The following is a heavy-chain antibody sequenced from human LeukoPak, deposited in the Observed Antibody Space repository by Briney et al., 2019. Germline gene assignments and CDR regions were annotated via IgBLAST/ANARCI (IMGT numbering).Heavy chain of an antibody. CDR2: ISGSGGST. Sequence: GGSLRLSCAASGFTFSSYAMSWVRQAPGKGLEWVSAISGSGGSTYYADSVKGRFTISRDNSKNTLYLQMNSLRAGDTAVYYCAKDRAEYFFRSDYWGQGTLVTVSS. D-gene: IGHD3-3*01. CDR3: AKDRAEYFFRSDY. J-gene: IGHJ4*02. CDR1: GFTFSSYA. V-gene: IGHV3-23*01.